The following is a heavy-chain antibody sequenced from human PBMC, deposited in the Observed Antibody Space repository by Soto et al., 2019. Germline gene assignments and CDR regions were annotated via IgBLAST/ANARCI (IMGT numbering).Heavy chain of an antibody. Sequence: GASVKVSCKASGGTFSSYTISWVRQAPGQGLEWMGRIIPILGIANYAQKFQGRVTMTADTSTSTAYMELRSLRSDDTAVYYCARDLGAYYFDYWGQGTLVTVSS. CDR3: ARDLGAYYFDY. V-gene: IGHV1-69*04. CDR2: IIPILGIA. J-gene: IGHJ4*02. CDR1: GGTFSSYT.